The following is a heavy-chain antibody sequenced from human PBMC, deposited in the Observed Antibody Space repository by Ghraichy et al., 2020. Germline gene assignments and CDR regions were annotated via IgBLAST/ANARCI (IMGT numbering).Heavy chain of an antibody. J-gene: IGHJ4*02. CDR3: VRGGGDFDY. CDR2: IHYSGST. D-gene: IGHD2-21*01. Sequence: SLTCPVSGGSISSYYWSWIRQPPGKGLEWIGYIHYSGSTNYNPSLKSPVTISVDTSKNQFSLKLSSVTAADTAVYYCVRGGGDFDYWGQGALVTVSS. V-gene: IGHV4-59*01. CDR1: GGSISSYY.